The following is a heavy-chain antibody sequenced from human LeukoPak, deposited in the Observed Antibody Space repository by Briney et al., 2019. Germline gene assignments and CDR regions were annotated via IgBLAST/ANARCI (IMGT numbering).Heavy chain of an antibody. Sequence: GGSLRLSCAASGFTFSSFAIHWVRQAPGKGLEWVAVISYDGTNKYYADSVKGRFTISRDNSKNTLYLQMNSLRAEDTAVYYCARNMMTYYYDSSGYVKHDAFDIWGQGTMVTVSS. CDR3: ARNMMTYYYDSSGYVKHDAFDI. CDR2: ISYDGTNK. V-gene: IGHV3-30*04. J-gene: IGHJ3*02. D-gene: IGHD3-22*01. CDR1: GFTFSSFA.